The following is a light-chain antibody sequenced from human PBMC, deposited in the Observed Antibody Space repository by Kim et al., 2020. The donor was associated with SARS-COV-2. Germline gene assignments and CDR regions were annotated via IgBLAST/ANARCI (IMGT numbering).Light chain of an antibody. V-gene: IGLV6-57*01. CDR2: EDN. Sequence: KTVTISCTRSSGSIASNYVQWYQQRPGSSPTTVVYEDNQRPSGVPDRFSGSIDRSSNSASLTISGLKTEDEADYYCQSYDSNNHWVFGGGTQLTVL. J-gene: IGLJ3*02. CDR1: SGSIASNY. CDR3: QSYDSNNHWV.